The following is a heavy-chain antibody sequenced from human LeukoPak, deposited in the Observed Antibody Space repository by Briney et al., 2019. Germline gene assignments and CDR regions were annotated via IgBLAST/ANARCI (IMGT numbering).Heavy chain of an antibody. D-gene: IGHD3-3*01. J-gene: IGHJ4*02. CDR2: INPNSGGT. CDR1: GYTFTGYY. Sequence: ASVKVSCKASGYTFTGYYMHWVRQAPGQGLEWMGWINPNSGGTNYAQKFQGRVTMTRDTSISTAYMELSRLRSDDTAVYYCARALETHYDFWSGYPVGYFDYWGREPWSPSPQ. V-gene: IGHV1-2*02. CDR3: ARALETHYDFWSGYPVGYFDY.